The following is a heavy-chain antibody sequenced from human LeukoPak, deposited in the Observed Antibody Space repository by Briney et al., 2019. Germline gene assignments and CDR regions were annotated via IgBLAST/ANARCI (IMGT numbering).Heavy chain of an antibody. CDR2: IYSGGNT. Sequence: PGGSLRLSCAASGFSVSRNYMSWVRQAPGKGLEWVSVIYSGGNTYYGDSVKGRFTISRDNSRNTLYLQMNSVSAEDTAVYYCARAFGPRNAFDIWGQGTMVTVSS. CDR1: GFSVSRNY. V-gene: IGHV3-66*02. D-gene: IGHD3-10*01. CDR3: ARAFGPRNAFDI. J-gene: IGHJ3*02.